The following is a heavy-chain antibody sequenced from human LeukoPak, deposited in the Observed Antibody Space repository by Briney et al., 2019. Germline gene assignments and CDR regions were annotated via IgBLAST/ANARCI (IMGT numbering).Heavy chain of an antibody. D-gene: IGHD2-2*01. CDR1: GFTFSSYA. CDR3: AKDRYYCSSTSCPYYFDY. CDR2: ISGSGGST. V-gene: IGHV3-23*01. Sequence: PGGSLRLSCAASGFTFSSYAMSWVRQAPGKGLEWVSAISGSGGSTYYADSVKGRFTISRDNSKNTLYLQMNSLRAEDTAVYYCAKDRYYCSSTSCPYYFDYWGQGTLVTVSS. J-gene: IGHJ4*02.